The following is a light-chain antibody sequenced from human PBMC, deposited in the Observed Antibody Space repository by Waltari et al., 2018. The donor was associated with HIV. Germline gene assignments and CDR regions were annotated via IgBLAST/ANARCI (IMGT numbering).Light chain of an antibody. J-gene: IGLJ1*01. CDR3: QSYDSSLTHNYV. CDR1: SSNMGAGYD. V-gene: IGLV1-40*01. CDR2: GYY. Sequence: QSVLTQPPSVYGAPGKRVTISCTGSSSNMGAGYDAHWYQQLPGTAPKLLIYGYYNRPSGVPDRFSGSESGCSASLAITGLHAEYEADYSCQSYDSSLTHNYVFGTGTKVTVL.